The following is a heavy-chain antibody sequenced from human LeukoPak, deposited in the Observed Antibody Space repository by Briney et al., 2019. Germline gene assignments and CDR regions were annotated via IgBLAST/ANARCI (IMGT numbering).Heavy chain of an antibody. J-gene: IGHJ4*02. CDR2: ISGSGDST. V-gene: IGHV3-23*01. Sequence: QSGGSLRLSCAASGFTLSNYGMSWVRQAPGKGLEWVSGISGSGDSTYYADSMKGRFTISRENSKNTLYLQMNRLRAEDTAVYYCAKGERWELQNPFDYWGQGTLVTVSS. CDR3: AKGERWELQNPFDY. CDR1: GFTLSNYG. D-gene: IGHD1-26*01.